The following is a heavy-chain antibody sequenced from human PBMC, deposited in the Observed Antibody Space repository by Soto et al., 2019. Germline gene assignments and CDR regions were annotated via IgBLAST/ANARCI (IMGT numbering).Heavy chain of an antibody. J-gene: IGHJ4*02. Sequence: QVTLKESGPVLVKPTETLTLTCTVSGFSLSNARMGVSWIRHPPGKALEWLAHIFSNDEKSYSTSLKSRLTISKDTSKSQVVLTMTNMDPVDTATYYCARILLPYYDFWSGYSYFDYWGQGTLVTVSS. CDR3: ARILLPYYDFWSGYSYFDY. CDR1: GFSLSNARMG. D-gene: IGHD3-3*01. V-gene: IGHV2-26*01. CDR2: IFSNDEK.